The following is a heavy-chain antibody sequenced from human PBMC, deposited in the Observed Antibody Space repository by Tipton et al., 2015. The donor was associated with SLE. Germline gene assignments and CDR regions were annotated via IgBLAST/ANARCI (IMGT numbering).Heavy chain of an antibody. CDR2: ISYDGSNK. Sequence: SLRLSCAASGFTLSSYAMHWVRQAPGKGLEWVAVISYDGSNKYYADSVKGRFTISRDNSKNTLYLQMNSLRAEDTAVYYCAREAYYDISDGYFDYWGQGTLVTVSS. CDR1: GFTLSSYA. V-gene: IGHV3-30*04. D-gene: IGHD3-9*01. CDR3: AREAYYDISDGYFDY. J-gene: IGHJ4*02.